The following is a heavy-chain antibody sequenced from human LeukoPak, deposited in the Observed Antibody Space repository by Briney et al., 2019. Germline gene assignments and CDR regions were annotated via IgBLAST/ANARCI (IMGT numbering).Heavy chain of an antibody. D-gene: IGHD4-17*01. V-gene: IGHV4-30-2*01. J-gene: IGHJ4*02. CDR2: IYHSGST. CDR3: ARVSTPYYGRGNYFGY. CDR1: GGSISSGGYS. Sequence: PSETLSLTCTASGGSISSGGYSWSWIRQPPGKGLEWIGYIYHSGSTYYNPSLKSRVTISVDRSKNQFSLNLSSVTAADTALYYCARVSTPYYGRGNYFGYWGQGTLVTVSS.